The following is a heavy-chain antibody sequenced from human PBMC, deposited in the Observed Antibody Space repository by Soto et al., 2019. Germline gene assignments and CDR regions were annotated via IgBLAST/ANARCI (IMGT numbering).Heavy chain of an antibody. CDR3: TTGSVEGI. D-gene: IGHD2-15*01. V-gene: IGHV3-15*07. Sequence: EVQLVESAGGLVKPGGSLRLSCVASGFSFNEAWMNWVRQAPGEGLEWVGRIKTSAGGGATDYAAPVQGRFTISRDDSKNALYLHMYSLTTEDTAIYYCTTGSVEGIWGQGTTVTVSS. J-gene: IGHJ6*02. CDR2: IKTSAGGGAT. CDR1: GFSFNEAW.